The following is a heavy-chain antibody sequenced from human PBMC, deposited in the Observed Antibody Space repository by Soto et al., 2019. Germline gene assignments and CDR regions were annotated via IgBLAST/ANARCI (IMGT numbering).Heavy chain of an antibody. CDR3: ARAYGGFDNGLDV. D-gene: IGHD5-12*01. J-gene: IGHJ6*02. Sequence: SETLSLTCTVSGDSIRSYYWTWIRQPPGKGLELIGYIYYSGSTRYNPSLKSRVTISVDMSKNQFSLKLSSVIAADTAVYYCARAYGGFDNGLDVWGQGTAVTVS. CDR2: IYYSGST. CDR1: GDSIRSYY. V-gene: IGHV4-59*01.